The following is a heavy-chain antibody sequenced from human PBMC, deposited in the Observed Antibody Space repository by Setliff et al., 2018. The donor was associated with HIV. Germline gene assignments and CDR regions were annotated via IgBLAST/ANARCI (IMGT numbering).Heavy chain of an antibody. CDR1: GGSFSSYS. CDR2: INHSGST. CDR3: ARVNPDILTGFVDY. J-gene: IGHJ4*02. D-gene: IGHD3-9*01. Sequence: ETLSLTCAVYGGSFSSYSWSWIRQPPGKGLEWIGEINHSGSTNYNPSLKSRVTISVDTSKSQFSLKLTSVTAADTAVYFCARVNPDILTGFVDYWGQGTLVTVSS. V-gene: IGHV4-34*01.